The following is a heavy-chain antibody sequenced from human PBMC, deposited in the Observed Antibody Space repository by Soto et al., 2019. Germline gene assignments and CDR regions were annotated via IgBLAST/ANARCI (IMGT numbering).Heavy chain of an antibody. Sequence: QVQLVQSGAEVKKPGASVKVSCKASGYTFTSYDINWVRQATGQGLEWMGWTNPNSNNTGYAQKFEDSTTRTRNPSKGTAYRELSSVRSGDTVGYYCARERGGGYFDYWGQGTLVTVSS. D-gene: IGHD3-16*01. CDR3: ARERGGGYFDY. V-gene: IGHV1-8*01. CDR2: TNPNSNNT. J-gene: IGHJ4*02. CDR1: GYTFTSYD.